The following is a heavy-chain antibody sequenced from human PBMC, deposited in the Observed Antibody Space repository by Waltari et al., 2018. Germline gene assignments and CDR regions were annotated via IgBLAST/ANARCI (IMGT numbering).Heavy chain of an antibody. CDR2: ISYSGAT. J-gene: IGHJ3*01. Sequence: GWIPQPPGKGLEWTGTISYSGATYYNPSLRSRVTISLDTSKNQFSLKLNSVTAADTAVYYCATYVGASVGTAAFDVWGQGTMVTASS. D-gene: IGHD3-10*02. V-gene: IGHV4-39*01. CDR3: ATYVGASVGTAAFDV.